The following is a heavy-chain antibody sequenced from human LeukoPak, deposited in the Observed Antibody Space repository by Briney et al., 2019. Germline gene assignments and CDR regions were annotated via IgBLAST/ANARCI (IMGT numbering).Heavy chain of an antibody. Sequence: GSLRLSCAASGFTFSSYEMNWVRQAPGKGLEWVSYISSSGSTIYYADSVKGRFTISRDNAKNSLYLQMNSLRAEDTAVYYCARGGSGSYYTLFDYWGQGTLVTVSS. CDR2: ISSSGSTI. J-gene: IGHJ4*02. CDR3: ARGGSGSYYTLFDY. V-gene: IGHV3-48*03. CDR1: GFTFSSYE. D-gene: IGHD3-10*01.